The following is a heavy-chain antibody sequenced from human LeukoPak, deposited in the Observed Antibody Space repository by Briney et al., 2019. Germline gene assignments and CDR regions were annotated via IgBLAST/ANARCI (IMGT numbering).Heavy chain of an antibody. D-gene: IGHD6-13*01. CDR3: AKVVGRSSWYFDY. Sequence: GGSLRLSCAASGFTFSSYWMSWVRQAPGKGLEWVSVISGSGGSTHYADSVKGRFTISRDNSKNTLYLQMNSLRAEDTAVYYCAKVVGRSSWYFDYWGQGTLVTVSS. J-gene: IGHJ4*02. V-gene: IGHV3-23*01. CDR1: GFTFSSYW. CDR2: ISGSGGST.